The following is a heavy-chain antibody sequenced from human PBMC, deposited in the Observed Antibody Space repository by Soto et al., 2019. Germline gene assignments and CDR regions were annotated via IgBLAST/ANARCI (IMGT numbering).Heavy chain of an antibody. Sequence: QVQLQQWGAGLVKPSETLSLSCAVYGQSFSGHSWAWICQPPGKGLEWIGEINESGSTYYNPSLKSRVTISTDTSKNQFSLKLSSVSAADTAAYFCARGSGIVALPGELEDVKYDYWGQGTLVNVSS. CDR2: INESGST. V-gene: IGHV4-34*01. CDR3: ARGSGIVALPGELEDVKYDY. D-gene: IGHD1-1*01. J-gene: IGHJ4*02. CDR1: GQSFSGHS.